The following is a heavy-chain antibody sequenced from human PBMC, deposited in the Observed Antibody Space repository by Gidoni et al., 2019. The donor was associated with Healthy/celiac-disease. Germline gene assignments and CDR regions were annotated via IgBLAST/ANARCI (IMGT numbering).Heavy chain of an antibody. D-gene: IGHD5-12*01. V-gene: IGHV3-21*01. J-gene: IGHJ4*02. CDR1: GFTFSSYS. Sequence: EVQLVESGGGLVKPGGSLRLSCAASGFTFSSYSMNWVRQAPGKGLEWVSSISSSSSYIYYADSVKGRFTISRDNAKNSLYLQMNSLRAEDTAVYYCARARGWLQSIVDYWGQGTLVTVSS. CDR3: ARARGWLQSIVDY. CDR2: ISSSSSYI.